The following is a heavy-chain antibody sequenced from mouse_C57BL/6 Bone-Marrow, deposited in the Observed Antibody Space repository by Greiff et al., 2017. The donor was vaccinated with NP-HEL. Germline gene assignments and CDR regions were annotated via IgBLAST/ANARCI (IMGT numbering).Heavy chain of an antibody. CDR3: ARERLIYYGNYEDWYFDV. D-gene: IGHD2-1*01. V-gene: IGHV5-16*01. Sequence: EVMLVESEGGLVQPGSSMKLSCTASGFTFSDYYMAWVRQVPEKGLEWVANINYDGSSTYYLDSLKSRFIISRDNAKNILYLQMSSLKSEDTATYYCARERLIYYGNYEDWYFDVWGTGTTVTVSS. CDR1: GFTFSDYY. CDR2: INYDGSST. J-gene: IGHJ1*03.